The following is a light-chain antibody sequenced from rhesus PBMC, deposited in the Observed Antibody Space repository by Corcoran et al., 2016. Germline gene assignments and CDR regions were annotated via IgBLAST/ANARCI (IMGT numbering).Light chain of an antibody. Sequence: DIQMTQSPSSLSASVGDRVTITCRASQDITNDLAWYQQKPGETPKLLIDEASSLRSGSPSRFSGIGSGTDFTLTISILHSEDFASFYCHQYYSIPYSFGQGTKVEIK. CDR3: HQYYSIPYS. V-gene: IGKV1-25*01. CDR1: QDITND. CDR2: EAS. J-gene: IGKJ2*01.